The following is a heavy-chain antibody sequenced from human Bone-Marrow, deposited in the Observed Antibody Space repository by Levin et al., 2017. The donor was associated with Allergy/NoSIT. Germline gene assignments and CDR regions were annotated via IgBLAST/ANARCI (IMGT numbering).Heavy chain of an antibody. J-gene: IGHJ6*02. CDR2: IYNSGST. D-gene: IGHD1-26*01. CDR3: ARVGADYYYGMDV. CDR1: GASISTYY. V-gene: IGHV4-59*01. Sequence: SQTLSLTCTVSGASISTYYWTWIRQPPGKGLEWIGYIYNSGSTNYNPSLKSRVTISLDTSKNQFSLNLSSVTAADTAVYYCARVGADYYYGMDVWGQGTTVIVSS.